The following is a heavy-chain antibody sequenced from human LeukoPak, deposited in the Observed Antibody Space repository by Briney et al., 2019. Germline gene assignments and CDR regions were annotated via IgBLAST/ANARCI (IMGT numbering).Heavy chain of an antibody. J-gene: IGHJ3*02. D-gene: IGHD3-22*01. Sequence: PGGSLRLSCAASGFTFSDYYMSWIRQAPGKGLEWVSYISSSSSYTNYADSVKGRFTISRDNAKNSLYLQMNSLRAEDTAVYYCASLYYYDSSGYYGAFDIWGQGTMVTVSS. CDR3: ASLYYYDSSGYYGAFDI. CDR2: ISSSSSYT. V-gene: IGHV3-11*06. CDR1: GFTFSDYY.